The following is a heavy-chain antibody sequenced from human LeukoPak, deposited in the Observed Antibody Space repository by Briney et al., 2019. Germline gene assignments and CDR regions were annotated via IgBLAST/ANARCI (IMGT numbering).Heavy chain of an antibody. Sequence: SETLSLTCSVSGGSVRSNSHYWNWLRQPPGKGLEWIGYIHYSGSTDYNPAFKSRVTMSVDTSKNQFSLKVTSMTAADTAVYYCARDRVGGYDYAYFDLWGRGTLVTVSS. D-gene: IGHD5-12*01. V-gene: IGHV4-61*01. CDR3: ARDRVGGYDYAYFDL. J-gene: IGHJ2*01. CDR2: IHYSGST. CDR1: GGSVRSNSHY.